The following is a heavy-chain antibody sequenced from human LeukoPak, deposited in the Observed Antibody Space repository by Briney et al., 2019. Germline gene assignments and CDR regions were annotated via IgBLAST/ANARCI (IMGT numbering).Heavy chain of an antibody. V-gene: IGHV3-48*01. Sequence: RAGGSLRLSCAASGFTFSSYSMNWVRQAPGKGLEWVSYISSSSSTIYYADSVKGRFTISRDNAKDSLYLQMNSLRAEDTAVYYCASTTEYYDYVWGSYRTPGAFDIWGQGTMVTVSS. CDR3: ASTTEYYDYVWGSYRTPGAFDI. CDR2: ISSSSSTI. CDR1: GFTFSSYS. J-gene: IGHJ3*02. D-gene: IGHD3-16*02.